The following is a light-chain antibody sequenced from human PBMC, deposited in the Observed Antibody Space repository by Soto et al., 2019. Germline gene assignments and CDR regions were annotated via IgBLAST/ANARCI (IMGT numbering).Light chain of an antibody. J-gene: IGKJ1*01. CDR3: QQYDRYPRT. Sequence: DIQMTQTPSTLSASVADRVAITSRASQSISNWLAWFQRKPGKAPTLLIYDASNLESGVPSRFSGSGSGTEFTLTISSLQPDDFATYYCQQYDRYPRTFGQGTKVDIK. CDR1: QSISNW. V-gene: IGKV1-5*01. CDR2: DAS.